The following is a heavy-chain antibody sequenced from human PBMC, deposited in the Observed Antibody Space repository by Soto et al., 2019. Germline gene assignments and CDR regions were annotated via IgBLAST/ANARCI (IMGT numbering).Heavy chain of an antibody. Sequence: SETLSLTCTVSGASITQYYWNWIRQSPGKGLEWIVSVSSTGSTVFNPSLTSRVTVSLDTSKNQFSLTLSSVTAADTAVYYCASFKVHGRELDYWGQGTLVTVSS. D-gene: IGHD1-1*01. V-gene: IGHV4-59*01. J-gene: IGHJ4*02. CDR1: GASITQYY. CDR3: ASFKVHGRELDY. CDR2: VSSTGST.